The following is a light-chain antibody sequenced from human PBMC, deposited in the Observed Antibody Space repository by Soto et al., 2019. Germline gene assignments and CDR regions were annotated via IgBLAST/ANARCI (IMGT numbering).Light chain of an antibody. CDR2: DAS. J-gene: IGKJ1*01. Sequence: DIRISKARKSLAAAMGVNLGVTGRASQGISNYLAWYQQKPGKAPKILIYDASTLESGVPSRFSGSGSGTEFTLTIRSLHPEDFATYCCQPSSTLWSCGQGTKVDIK. CDR3: QPSSTLWS. CDR1: QGISNY. V-gene: IGKV1-16*01.